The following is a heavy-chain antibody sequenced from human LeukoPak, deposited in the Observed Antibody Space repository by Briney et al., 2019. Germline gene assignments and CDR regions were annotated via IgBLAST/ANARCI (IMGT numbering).Heavy chain of an antibody. CDR1: GGSISSSSYY. CDR3: ARDPSLGGAFDI. J-gene: IGHJ3*02. V-gene: IGHV4-39*02. D-gene: IGHD1-26*01. CDR2: IYYTGST. Sequence: SETLSLTCTVSGGSISSSSYYWGWIRQPPGKGLEWIGTIYYTGSTYYNPSLESRVTMSVDMSTNQFSLRLSSVAASDTAVYYCARDPSLGGAFDIWGQGTMVTVSS.